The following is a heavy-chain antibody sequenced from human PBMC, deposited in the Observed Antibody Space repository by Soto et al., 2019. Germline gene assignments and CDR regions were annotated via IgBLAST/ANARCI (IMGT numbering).Heavy chain of an antibody. D-gene: IGHD6-13*01. CDR3: AKDMRGGSSSSRYYYGLDV. CDR1: GFTFDDYA. J-gene: IGHJ6*02. V-gene: IGHV3-9*01. Sequence: GGSLRLSCAASGFTFDDYAMHWVRQAPGKGLEWVSGISWNSGTIVYADSVKGRFTISRDNAKNSLYLQMNSLRGEDTALYYCAKDMRGGSSSSRYYYGLDVWGQGTTVTSP. CDR2: ISWNSGTI.